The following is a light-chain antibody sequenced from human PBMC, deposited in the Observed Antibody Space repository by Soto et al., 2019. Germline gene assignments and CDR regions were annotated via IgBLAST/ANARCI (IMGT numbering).Light chain of an antibody. CDR3: QQYDISPWT. CDR1: QSLLHSNGYNY. V-gene: IGKV2-28*01. Sequence: DIVMTQSPLSLPVTPGEPASISCRSSQSLLHSNGYNYLDWYLQKPGQSPQLLIYLGSNRASGVPDRFSRSGSGTDFTLSIIRLEPEDFVVYYCQQYDISPWTFGQGTKVDIK. J-gene: IGKJ1*01. CDR2: LGS.